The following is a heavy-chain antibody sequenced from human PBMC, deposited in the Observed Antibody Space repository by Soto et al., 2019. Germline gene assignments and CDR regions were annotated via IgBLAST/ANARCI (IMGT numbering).Heavy chain of an antibody. J-gene: IGHJ4*02. V-gene: IGHV1-46*01. CDR2: INTSDGST. D-gene: IGHD3-16*01. CDR3: AREMYTIRGSPFDY. CDR1: GYPFTSYY. Sequence: ASLQVSCRSAGYPFTSYYVNWVRRAPGQGIEWMGLINTSDGSTSYPQKFQGRVTMTRDTSTSTVYMEVSSLRSEDTAVYYCAREMYTIRGSPFDYWGQRTLVTVSS.